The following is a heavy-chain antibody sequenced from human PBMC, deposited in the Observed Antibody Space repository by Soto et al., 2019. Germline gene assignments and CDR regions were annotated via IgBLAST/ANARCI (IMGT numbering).Heavy chain of an antibody. CDR1: GFTFNTYS. V-gene: IGHV3-21*04. CDR3: ASEFCSVGSCYCRIFEY. J-gene: IGHJ4*02. D-gene: IGHD2-15*01. Sequence: GGSLRLSCAAFGFTFNTYSIHWVRHSPWKGLEWVAFISSGSDYVYYADSVKGRFTISRDNAKSSLYLQMNNLTDDDTALYYCASEFCSVGSCYCRIFEYWGQGSLVTVSS. CDR2: ISSGSDYV.